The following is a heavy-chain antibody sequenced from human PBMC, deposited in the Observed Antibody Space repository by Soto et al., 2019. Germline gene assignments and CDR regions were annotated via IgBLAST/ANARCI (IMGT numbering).Heavy chain of an antibody. V-gene: IGHV4-39*01. CDR1: GGSISSSSYY. CDR3: ASTRNDILTGYVDY. Sequence: SETLSLTCTVSGGSISSSSYYWGWIRQPPGKGLEWIGSIYYSGSTYYNPSLKSRVTISVDTSKNQFSLKLSSVTAADTAVYYCASTRNDILTGYVDYWGQGTLVTVSS. J-gene: IGHJ4*02. CDR2: IYYSGST. D-gene: IGHD3-9*01.